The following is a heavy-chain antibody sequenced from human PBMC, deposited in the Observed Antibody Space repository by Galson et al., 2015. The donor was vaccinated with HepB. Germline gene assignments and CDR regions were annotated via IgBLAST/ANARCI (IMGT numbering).Heavy chain of an antibody. Sequence: SLRLSCAASGFTFSSYSMNWVRQAPGKGLEWVSYISSSSSTIYYANSVKGRFTISRDNAKNSLYLQMNSLRAEDTAVYYCARSSTIFGVVIPGAFDIWGQGTMVTVSS. CDR1: GFTFSSYS. D-gene: IGHD3-3*01. CDR2: ISSSSSTI. J-gene: IGHJ3*02. V-gene: IGHV3-48*01. CDR3: ARSSTIFGVVIPGAFDI.